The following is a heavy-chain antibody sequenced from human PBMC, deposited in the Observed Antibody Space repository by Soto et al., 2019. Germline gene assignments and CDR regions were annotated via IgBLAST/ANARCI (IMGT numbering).Heavy chain of an antibody. CDR2: VYSTGSP. Sequence: QVQLQESGPGLVKPSETLSLTCTVSGGSISSYYWSWIRQPPGKGLEWLGYVYSTGSPDYNPSLKSRFTISVDTAKNQFSLKVSSVTAADTAVYYCGGQLRDRALGIDVWGQGTTVTVSS. V-gene: IGHV4-59*01. CDR3: GGQLRDRALGIDV. CDR1: GGSISSYY. D-gene: IGHD5-12*01. J-gene: IGHJ6*02.